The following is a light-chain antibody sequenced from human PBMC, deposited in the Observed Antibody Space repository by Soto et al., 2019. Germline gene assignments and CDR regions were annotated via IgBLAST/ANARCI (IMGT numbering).Light chain of an antibody. CDR1: QSIRSW. Sequence: DIQMTQSPSTLSASVGDRVTITCRASQSIRSWLAWYQRKPGKAPNLLIYKASSLESGVPSRFSGSGSGTEFTLTISSLQPDDFATYYCQQYESYSTFGQGTKVEIK. CDR3: QQYESYST. CDR2: KAS. V-gene: IGKV1-5*03. J-gene: IGKJ1*01.